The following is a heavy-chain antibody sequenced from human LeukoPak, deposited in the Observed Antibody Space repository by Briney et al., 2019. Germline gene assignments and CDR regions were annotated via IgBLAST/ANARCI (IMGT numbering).Heavy chain of an antibody. CDR2: IDGGGGGT. Sequence: PGGSLRLSCAASGFTFSTYSVSWVRQAPGKGLEWVSSIDGGGGGTYYAASVKGRFTISRDNSKNTLYLQMNNLRAEDTAVYICALLSSVCSGGDCSFDYWGQGTLVTVSS. D-gene: IGHD2-21*02. J-gene: IGHJ4*02. CDR1: GFTFSTYS. CDR3: ALLSSVCSGGDCSFDY. V-gene: IGHV3-23*01.